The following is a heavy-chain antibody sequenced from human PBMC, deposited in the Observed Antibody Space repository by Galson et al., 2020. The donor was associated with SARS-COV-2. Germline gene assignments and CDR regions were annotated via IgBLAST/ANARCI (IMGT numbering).Heavy chain of an antibody. J-gene: IGHJ3*01. CDR3: ASPYLAAAEFFGAFDL. CDR1: GFTFISSE. Sequence: GGSLRLSCAASGFTFISSEMNWVRQAPGKGLEWHSYISDTGTNIYYADSVTGRSTTSRDNAKNSLYLQMTSLRAEDTAVYYWASPYLAAAEFFGAFDLWGRGTMVTVAS. D-gene: IGHD6-13*01. V-gene: IGHV3-48*03. CDR2: ISDTGTNI.